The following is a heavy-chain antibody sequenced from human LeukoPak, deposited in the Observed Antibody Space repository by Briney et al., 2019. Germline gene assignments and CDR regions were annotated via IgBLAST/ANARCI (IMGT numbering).Heavy chain of an antibody. CDR2: IYYSGST. J-gene: IGHJ1*01. CDR1: GGSISSSSYY. CDR3: ARGGYSSGWYLGPPSAEYFQH. D-gene: IGHD6-19*01. Sequence: SETLSLTCTVSGGSISSSSYYWGWIRQPPGKGLEWIGSIYYSGSTYYNPSLKSRVTISVDTSKNQFSLKLSSVTAADTAVYYCARGGYSSGWYLGPPSAEYFQHWGQGTLVTVSS. V-gene: IGHV4-39*07.